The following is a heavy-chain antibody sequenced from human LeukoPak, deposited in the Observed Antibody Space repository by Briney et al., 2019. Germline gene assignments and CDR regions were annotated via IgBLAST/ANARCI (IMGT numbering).Heavy chain of an antibody. D-gene: IGHD6-19*01. J-gene: IGHJ4*02. Sequence: GGSLRLSCAASGFTFSNYGMHWVHQAPGKGLEWVAFIRYDGSNKDYADSVKGRFTISRDNSKNTLYLQLNSLRADDTAVFYCAKDQESGSSGWYAEEVFDSWGQGTLVTVSS. V-gene: IGHV3-30*02. CDR1: GFTFSNYG. CDR2: IRYDGSNK. CDR3: AKDQESGSSGWYAEEVFDS.